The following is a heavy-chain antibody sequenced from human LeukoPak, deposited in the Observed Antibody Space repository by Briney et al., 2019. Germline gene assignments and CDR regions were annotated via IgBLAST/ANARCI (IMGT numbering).Heavy chain of an antibody. V-gene: IGHV1-8*01. J-gene: IGHJ3*02. Sequence: ASVKVSCKASGYTFTSYDINWVRQATGQGLEWMGRMNPNSGNTGYAQKFQGRVTMTRNTSISTAYMELSSLRSEDTAVYYCASPIMTTATGAFDIWGQGTMVTVSS. CDR2: MNPNSGNT. D-gene: IGHD4-17*01. CDR3: ASPIMTTATGAFDI. CDR1: GYTFTSYD.